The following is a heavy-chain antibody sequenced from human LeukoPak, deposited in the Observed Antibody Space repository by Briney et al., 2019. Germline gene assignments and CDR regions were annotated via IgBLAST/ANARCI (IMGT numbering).Heavy chain of an antibody. D-gene: IGHD3-10*01. CDR3: ARETSSVRLDY. V-gene: IGHV1-69*04. J-gene: IGHJ4*02. CDR1: GGTFSSYA. Sequence: AASVKVSCKASGGTFSSYAISWVRQAPGQGLEWMGRIIPILGIANYAQKFQGRVTITADKSTSTAYMELSSLRSEDTAVYYCARETSSVRLDYWGQGTLVTVSS. CDR2: IIPILGIA.